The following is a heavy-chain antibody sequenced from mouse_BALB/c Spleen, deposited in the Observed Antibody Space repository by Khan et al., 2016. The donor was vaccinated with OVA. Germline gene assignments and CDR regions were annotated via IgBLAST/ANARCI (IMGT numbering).Heavy chain of an antibody. CDR3: ARGRGYFDY. CDR1: AYTFTDYY. J-gene: IGHJ2*01. Sequence: QVQLQQSGAELARPGASVKLSCKASAYTFTDYYINWVKQRTGQGLEWIGEIYPGSGNTYYNEKFKGKATLTADKSSSTAYMQLSSLTSEDSAVYFCARGRGYFDYWGQGTTLTVSS. CDR2: IYPGSGNT. V-gene: IGHV1-77*01.